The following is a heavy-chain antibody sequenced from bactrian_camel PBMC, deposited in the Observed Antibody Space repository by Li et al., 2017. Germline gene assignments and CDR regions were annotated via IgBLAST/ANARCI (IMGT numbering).Heavy chain of an antibody. V-gene: IGHV3S40*01. CDR2: ITSSGGTP. Sequence: DVQLVESGGGLVQPGGSLRLSCAASGFTFSTYAMSWVRQAPGKGLERVSLITSSGGTPLYADSVKGRFTISRDNAKNTMYLQMNRLKSEDTALYYCTTSSRPDYGWLLFNIWGQGTQVTVS. J-gene: IGHJ4*01. CDR1: GFTFSTYA. D-gene: IGHD3*01. CDR3: TTSSRPDYGWLLFNI.